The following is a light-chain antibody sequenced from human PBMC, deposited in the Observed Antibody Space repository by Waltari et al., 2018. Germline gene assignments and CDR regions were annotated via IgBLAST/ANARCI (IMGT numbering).Light chain of an antibody. Sequence: EIVMTQSPATLSLSPGERAALSCRASQTVSSSLAWYQQKPGQAPRLLIYGASTRATGIPARFGGSGSGTEFTLTISSLQSEDFAVYYCQQYNNWPLTFGQGTEVEIK. CDR2: GAS. J-gene: IGKJ1*01. CDR1: QTVSSS. CDR3: QQYNNWPLT. V-gene: IGKV3-15*01.